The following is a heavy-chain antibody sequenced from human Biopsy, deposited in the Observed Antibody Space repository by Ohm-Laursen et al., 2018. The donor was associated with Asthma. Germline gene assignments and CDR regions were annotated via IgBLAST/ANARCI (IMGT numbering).Heavy chain of an antibody. CDR3: AKRRGYSGHDNDY. D-gene: IGHD5-12*01. CDR1: GFTFSSYG. V-gene: IGHV3-7*02. Sequence: SLRLSCAASGFTFSSYGMHWVRQAPGKGLEWVANIKEDGSEKNYVDSVKGRFTISRDNGKNSLYLQMNSLRTEDTAIYYCAKRRGYSGHDNDYWGQGTLVIVSS. J-gene: IGHJ4*02. CDR2: IKEDGSEK.